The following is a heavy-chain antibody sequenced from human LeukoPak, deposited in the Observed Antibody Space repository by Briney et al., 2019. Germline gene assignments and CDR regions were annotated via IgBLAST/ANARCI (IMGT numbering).Heavy chain of an antibody. J-gene: IGHJ4*02. Sequence: ASVKVSCKASGYTFTTYPIHWVRQAPGQRLEWMGWINAGSGDIKYSQNFQGRVTMTRDTSTSTVYMELSSLRSEDTAVYYCAREGTLGELFPDDYWGQGTLVTVSS. CDR1: GYTFTTYP. CDR2: INAGSGDI. CDR3: AREGTLGELFPDDY. V-gene: IGHV1-3*01. D-gene: IGHD3-16*01.